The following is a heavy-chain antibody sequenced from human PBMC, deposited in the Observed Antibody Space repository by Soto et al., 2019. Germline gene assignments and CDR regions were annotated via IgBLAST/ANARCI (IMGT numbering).Heavy chain of an antibody. CDR3: AHKPYSFSWAVDY. CDR1: GFSLSTNGVG. CDR2: IYWDDDK. J-gene: IGHJ4*02. Sequence: QITLKESGPTLVKPTQTLTLTCSFSGFSLSTNGVGVGWIRQPPGKALEWLALIYWDDDKRYIPSLKTRLTIPQDTSKNQVVLTMTNMHPVDTATYYCAHKPYSFSWAVDYWGQGALVTVSS. D-gene: IGHD5-18*01. V-gene: IGHV2-5*02.